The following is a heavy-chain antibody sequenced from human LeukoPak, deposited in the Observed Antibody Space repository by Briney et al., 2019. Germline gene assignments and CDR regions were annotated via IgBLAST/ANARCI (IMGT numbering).Heavy chain of an antibody. V-gene: IGHV3-23*01. Sequence: GGSLRLSCAASGFTFSSYAMSWVRQAPGKGLEWVSAIRGSGGSTYYADSVKGRFTISRDNSKNTLYLQMNSLRAEDTAVYYCAKRIRDYYDSSGYLHAFDIWGQGTMVTVSS. CDR2: IRGSGGST. CDR1: GFTFSSYA. CDR3: AKRIRDYYDSSGYLHAFDI. J-gene: IGHJ3*02. D-gene: IGHD3-22*01.